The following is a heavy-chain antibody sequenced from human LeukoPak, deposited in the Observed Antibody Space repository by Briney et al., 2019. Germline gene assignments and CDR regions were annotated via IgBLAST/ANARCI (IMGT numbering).Heavy chain of an antibody. CDR1: GGSFSGYY. Sequence: SEPLSLTCAVWGGSFSGYYWRWIRDPPGGGLEGIGEINHSGSTNYNPSLKSRVTISVDTSKNQFSLKLSSVTAADTAVYYCARVYCGGDCYSGGPKYYFDYWGQGTLVTVSS. CDR3: ARVYCGGDCYSGGPKYYFDY. V-gene: IGHV4-34*01. D-gene: IGHD2-21*02. CDR2: INHSGST. J-gene: IGHJ4*02.